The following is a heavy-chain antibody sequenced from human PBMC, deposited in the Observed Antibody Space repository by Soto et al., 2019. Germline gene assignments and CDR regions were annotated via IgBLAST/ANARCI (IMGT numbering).Heavy chain of an antibody. V-gene: IGHV4-38-2*02. Sequence: QVQLQESGPGLVKPSETLSLTCAVSGYSIRSGYYWGWIRQPPGKGLEWLGSIYYSGSTYYNPSLKSRVTISVDTSKNQFSLKLTSVTAADTAVYYCARDAYGGNSDFDIWGQGTRVTVSS. CDR1: GYSIRSGYY. J-gene: IGHJ3*02. CDR2: IYYSGST. CDR3: ARDAYGGNSDFDI. D-gene: IGHD2-21*02.